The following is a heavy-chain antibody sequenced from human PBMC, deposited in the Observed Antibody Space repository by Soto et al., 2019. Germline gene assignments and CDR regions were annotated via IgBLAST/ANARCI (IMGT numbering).Heavy chain of an antibody. V-gene: IGHV3-30*18. Sequence: GGPLRLSCASSEFTFSIYGMRWVGQAPGKGLEWVALISYDGSNKYYADSVKGRFTISRDNSKNTLNLQMNSLRAEDTAVYYCAKGGHYDRSGKLVLDYWGQGTMVTVSS. CDR1: EFTFSIYG. J-gene: IGHJ4*02. CDR2: ISYDGSNK. D-gene: IGHD3-22*01. CDR3: AKGGHYDRSGKLVLDY.